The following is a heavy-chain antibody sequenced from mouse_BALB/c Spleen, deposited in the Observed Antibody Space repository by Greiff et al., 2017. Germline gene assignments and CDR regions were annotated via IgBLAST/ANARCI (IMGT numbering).Heavy chain of an antibody. CDR2: ISDGGSYT. CDR1: GFTFSDYY. J-gene: IGHJ2*01. Sequence: EVKLMESGGGLVKPGGSLKLSCAASGFTFSDYYMYWVRQTPEKRLEWVATISDGGSYTYYPDSVKGRFTISRDNAKNNLYLQMSSLKSEDTAMYYCARSGSSDSYYFDYWGQGTTLTVSS. CDR3: ARSGSSDSYYFDY. D-gene: IGHD1-1*01. V-gene: IGHV5-4*02.